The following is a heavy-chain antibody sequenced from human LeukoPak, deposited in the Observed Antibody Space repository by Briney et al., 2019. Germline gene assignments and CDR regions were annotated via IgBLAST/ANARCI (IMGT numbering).Heavy chain of an antibody. V-gene: IGHV4-34*01. D-gene: IGHD5-24*01. CDR3: ARHRGDGYNYRGYYYMDV. CDR2: INHSGST. Sequence: SETLSLTCAVYGGSFSGYYWSWIRQPPGKGLEWIGEINHSGSTNYNPSLKSRVTISVDTSKNQFSLKLSSVTAADTAVYYCARHRGDGYNYRGYYYMDVWGKGTTVTVSS. J-gene: IGHJ6*03. CDR1: GGSFSGYY.